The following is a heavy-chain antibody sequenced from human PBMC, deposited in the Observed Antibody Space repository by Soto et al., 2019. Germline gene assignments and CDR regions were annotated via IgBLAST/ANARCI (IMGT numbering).Heavy chain of an antibody. Sequence: EVQLVESGGGLVQPGRSLRLSCAASGFTFDDYAMHWVRQAPGKGLEWVSGISWNSGSIGYADSVKGRFTISRDNAKNSLYLQMNSLRAEDTALYYCAKGGYSSGWYRGYYYYGMDVWGQGTTVTVSS. CDR3: AKGGYSSGWYRGYYYYGMDV. J-gene: IGHJ6*02. CDR2: ISWNSGSI. D-gene: IGHD6-19*01. V-gene: IGHV3-9*01. CDR1: GFTFDDYA.